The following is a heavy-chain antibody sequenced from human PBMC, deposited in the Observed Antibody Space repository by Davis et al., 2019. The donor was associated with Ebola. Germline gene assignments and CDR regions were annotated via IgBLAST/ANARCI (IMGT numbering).Heavy chain of an antibody. D-gene: IGHD3-10*01. V-gene: IGHV4-4*02. J-gene: IGHJ5*02. CDR3: ARGFMVRGSNWFGP. CDR1: GGSISSNNW. Sequence: MPSETLSLTCTVSGGSISSNNWWSWVRPPPGKGLEWIGEIYHSGTTNYNPSLKSRVTISVDKSKNQFSLKLSSVTAADTAVYYCARGFMVRGSNWFGPWGPGTLVTVSS. CDR2: IYHSGTT.